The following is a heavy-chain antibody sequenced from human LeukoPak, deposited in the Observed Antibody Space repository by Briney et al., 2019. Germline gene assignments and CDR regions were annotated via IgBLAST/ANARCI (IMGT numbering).Heavy chain of an antibody. D-gene: IGHD3-3*01. CDR3: ARRYYDFCSALPQGGMDV. Sequence: GASVKVYCKASGYTFTSYDIKGVLQATGQGLEWMVWMNPNSGNTVYALKFQGRVTMTRNTSTSTAYMELSSLRSEDTAVYYCARRYYDFCSALPQGGMDVWGQGTTVTVSS. V-gene: IGHV1-8*01. CDR2: MNPNSGNT. CDR1: GYTFTSYD. J-gene: IGHJ6*02.